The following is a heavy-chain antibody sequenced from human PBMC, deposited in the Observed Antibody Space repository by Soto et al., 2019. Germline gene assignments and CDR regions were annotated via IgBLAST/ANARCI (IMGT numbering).Heavy chain of an antibody. V-gene: IGHV3-23*01. CDR3: AKDGGTYIVVVTAALLHGLDV. J-gene: IGHJ6*02. CDR1: VLTFCGSP. D-gene: IGHD2-2*02. Sequence: AWPLRLPYAACVLTFCGSPMTWVRQDPGKGLEWVSAISGNGSATYYADSVKGRFTISRDNSKNTLYLQMDSLGAEDTAAYYCAKDGGTYIVVVTAALLHGLDVWGQGTTVTVSS. CDR2: ISGNGSAT.